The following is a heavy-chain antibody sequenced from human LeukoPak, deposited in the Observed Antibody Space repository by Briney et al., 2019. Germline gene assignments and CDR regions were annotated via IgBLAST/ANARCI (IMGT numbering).Heavy chain of an antibody. Sequence: GASVKVSCKASGYTFTGYYMHWVRQAPGQGLEWMGWINPNSGGTNYAQKFQGRVTMTRDTSISTAYMELSRLRSDDTAVYYCARDGGYCSSTSCYRLLPNNWFDPWGQETLVTVSS. CDR3: ARDGGYCSSTSCYRLLPNNWFDP. CDR2: INPNSGGT. D-gene: IGHD2-2*01. J-gene: IGHJ5*02. CDR1: GYTFTGYY. V-gene: IGHV1-2*02.